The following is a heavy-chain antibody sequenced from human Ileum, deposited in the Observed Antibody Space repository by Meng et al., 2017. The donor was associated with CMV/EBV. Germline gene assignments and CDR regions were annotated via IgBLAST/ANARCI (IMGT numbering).Heavy chain of an antibody. V-gene: IGHV4-34*01. CDR1: GGSFSGYY. Sequence: QGARQVWGEELLKPSETLSLTFGVYGGSFSGYYWGWSRQPPGKGLGWIGEINHSGSTNYNPSLKSRVTISVDTAKNQFFLKLSSVTAADTAVYYCARGVAGGPFDYWGQGTLVTVSS. D-gene: IGHD2-15*01. CDR3: ARGVAGGPFDY. J-gene: IGHJ4*02. CDR2: INHSGST.